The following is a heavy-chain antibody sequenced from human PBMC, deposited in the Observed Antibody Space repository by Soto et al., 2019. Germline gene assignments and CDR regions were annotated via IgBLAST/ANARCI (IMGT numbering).Heavy chain of an antibody. J-gene: IGHJ6*02. Sequence: SVKVSCKASVYTFTNYAMHWVRQHHRQRLEWMGWINAGNGNTKYSQKFQGRVTITRDTSTSTAYLELRSLRSDDTAVYYCARRELRLGYFYYGMDVWGQGTTVTVS. D-gene: IGHD1-26*01. V-gene: IGHV1-3*01. CDR1: VYTFTNYA. CDR2: INAGNGNT. CDR3: ARRELRLGYFYYGMDV.